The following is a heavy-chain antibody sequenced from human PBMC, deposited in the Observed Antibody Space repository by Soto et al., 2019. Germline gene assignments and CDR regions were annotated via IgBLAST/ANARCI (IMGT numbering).Heavy chain of an antibody. CDR1: GGSISSYY. V-gene: IGHV4-59*01. D-gene: IGHD4-17*01. CDR3: ARAPTAVTTDFDY. J-gene: IGHJ4*02. Sequence: PSETLSLTCTVSGGSISSYYWSWIRQPPGKGLEWIGYIYYSGSTNCNPSLKGRVTISVDTSKNQFSLKLSSVTAADTAVYYCARAPTAVTTDFDYWGQGTLVTVSS. CDR2: IYYSGST.